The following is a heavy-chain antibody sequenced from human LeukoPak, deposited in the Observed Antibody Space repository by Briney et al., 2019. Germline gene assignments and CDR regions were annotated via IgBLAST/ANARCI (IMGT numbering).Heavy chain of an antibody. CDR1: GFTFSHYG. Sequence: PGGTLRLSCAASGFTFSHYGMTWVRQAPGKGLEWVSAISGSGGSTYYAGSVKGRFTISRDNSKNTLYLQMGSLRAEDMAVYYCARADYFDYWGQGTLVTVSS. CDR2: ISGSGGST. J-gene: IGHJ4*02. V-gene: IGHV3-23*01. CDR3: ARADYFDY.